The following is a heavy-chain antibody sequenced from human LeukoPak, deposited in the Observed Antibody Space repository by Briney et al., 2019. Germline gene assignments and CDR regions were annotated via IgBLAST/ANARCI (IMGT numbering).Heavy chain of an antibody. Sequence: GGSLRLSCTASGFTFHNYWMNWVRQAPGKGLEWVANINQYQSETYYVDSVKGRFTISRDNGKKSLYLQMNSLRAEDTAVYYCARDRYGDYENSLDYWGQGTLVTVSS. J-gene: IGHJ4*02. V-gene: IGHV3-7*01. CDR1: GFTFHNYW. CDR2: INQYQSET. D-gene: IGHD4-17*01. CDR3: ARDRYGDYENSLDY.